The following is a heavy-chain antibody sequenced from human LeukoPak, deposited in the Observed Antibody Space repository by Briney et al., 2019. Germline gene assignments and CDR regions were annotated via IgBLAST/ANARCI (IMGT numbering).Heavy chain of an antibody. V-gene: IGHV3-11*04. CDR2: ISSSGNTI. D-gene: IGHD3-22*01. CDR3: TRDWPYYYDSSGYPSDAFDI. Sequence: GGSLRLSCAASGFTFSDYYMSWIRQAPGKGLEWVSYISSSGNTIYYVDSVKGRFTISRDNAKNSLYLQMNSLRAEDTAVYYCTRDWPYYYDSSGYPSDAFDIWGQGTMVTVSS. CDR1: GFTFSDYY. J-gene: IGHJ3*02.